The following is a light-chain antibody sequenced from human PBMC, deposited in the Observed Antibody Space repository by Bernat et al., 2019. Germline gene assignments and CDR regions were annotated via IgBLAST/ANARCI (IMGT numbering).Light chain of an antibody. J-gene: IGKJ1*01. CDR1: QSVLSNY. V-gene: IGKV3D-20*02. Sequence: EIVLTQSPAILSLSPGERATLSCRASQSVLSNYLAWYQQKPGQAPRLLIYDASNRATGIPARFSGSGSGTDFTLTISSLEPEDFAVYYCHQRSRPPWTFGQGTKVEIK. CDR2: DAS. CDR3: HQRSRPPWT.